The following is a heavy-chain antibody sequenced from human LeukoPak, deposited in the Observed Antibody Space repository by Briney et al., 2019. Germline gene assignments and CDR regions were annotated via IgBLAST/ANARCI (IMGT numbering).Heavy chain of an antibody. D-gene: IGHD5-18*01. CDR2: ISDSGTYT. Sequence: PGGSLRLSCAASGFTFSDYYMSWIRQAPGKRLEWLSYISDSGTYTNYADSVQGRFTISRDNSKNTLYLQMNSLRAEDTAVYYCARDLSRGYSYGLFDYWGQGTLVTVSS. J-gene: IGHJ4*02. CDR1: GFTFSDYY. V-gene: IGHV3-11*06. CDR3: ARDLSRGYSYGLFDY.